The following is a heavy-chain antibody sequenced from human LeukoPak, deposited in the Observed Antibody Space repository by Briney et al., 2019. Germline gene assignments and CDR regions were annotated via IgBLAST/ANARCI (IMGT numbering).Heavy chain of an antibody. CDR3: ARGRGIPGDY. V-gene: IGHV1-8*03. CDR1: GYTFTSYD. D-gene: IGHD2-2*01. CDR2: MTPNSANT. J-gene: IGHJ4*02. Sequence: ASVKVSCKASGYTFTSYDINWLRQATGQGLEWMGWMTPNSANTGYAQKFQGRVSITRNTSISTAYRELSGLRSEDRAVYYCARGRGIPGDYWGQGTLVTVSS.